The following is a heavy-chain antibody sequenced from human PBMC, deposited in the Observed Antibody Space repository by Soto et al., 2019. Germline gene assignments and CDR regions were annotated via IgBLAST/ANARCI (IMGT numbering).Heavy chain of an antibody. Sequence: QVQVVQSGVEVRRPGSSVKVSCKASGDTFKNCGISWVRQAPGQGLEWMGGIIPLFGTPDFAQRFQGRLTITTDESTTTAYLQLSRLRSEDTATYSCAAELGFGKLAVVWGQRTRVLLS. CDR1: GDTFKNCG. CDR3: AAELGFGKLAVV. D-gene: IGHD7-27*01. J-gene: IGHJ6*01. V-gene: IGHV1-69*01. CDR2: IIPLFGTP.